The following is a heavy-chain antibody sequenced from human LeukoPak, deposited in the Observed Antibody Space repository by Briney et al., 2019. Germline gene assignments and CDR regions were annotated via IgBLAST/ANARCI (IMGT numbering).Heavy chain of an antibody. V-gene: IGHV3-21*01. Sequence: GGSLRLSCAASGFTFSSYSMNWVRQAPGKGLEWVSSISSSSSYMYYADSVKGRFTISRDNAKNSLYLQMNSLRAEDAAVYYCARDSDGYNPHLYFDYWGQGTLVTVSS. CDR3: ARDSDGYNPHLYFDY. J-gene: IGHJ4*02. D-gene: IGHD5-24*01. CDR2: ISSSSSYM. CDR1: GFTFSSYS.